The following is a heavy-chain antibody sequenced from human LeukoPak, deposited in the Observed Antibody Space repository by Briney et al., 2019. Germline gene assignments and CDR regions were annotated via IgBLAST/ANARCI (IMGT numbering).Heavy chain of an antibody. CDR3: AKARGAYDSSGYYANDY. V-gene: IGHV3-23*01. D-gene: IGHD3-22*01. Sequence: PGGSLRLSCAASGFTFSSYAMSWVRQAPGKGLEWVSAISGSGGSTYYADSVKGRFTISRDNSKNTLYLQMNSLRAEDTAVYYCAKARGAYDSSGYYANDYWGQGTLVTVSS. CDR2: ISGSGGST. CDR1: GFTFSSYA. J-gene: IGHJ4*02.